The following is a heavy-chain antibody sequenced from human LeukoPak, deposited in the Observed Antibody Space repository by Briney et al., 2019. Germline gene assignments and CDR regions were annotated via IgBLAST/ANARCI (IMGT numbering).Heavy chain of an antibody. CDR2: ISGSGGST. V-gene: IGHV3-23*01. CDR3: AKDVGGATGQLYYFDY. J-gene: IGHJ4*02. D-gene: IGHD1-26*01. Sequence: GGSLRLSCAASGFTFSSYAMSWVRQAPGKGLEWVSAISGSGGSTYYADSVKGRFTISRDNSKNTLYLQMNSLRAEDTAVYYCAKDVGGATGQLYYFDYWGQGTLVTVSS. CDR1: GFTFSSYA.